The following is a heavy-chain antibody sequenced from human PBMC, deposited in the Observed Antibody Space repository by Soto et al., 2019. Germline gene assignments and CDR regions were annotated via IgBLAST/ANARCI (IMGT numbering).Heavy chain of an antibody. J-gene: IGHJ6*04. Sequence: EVQVLESGGDLVQPGGSLRLSCAASGFTFSSYALSWVRQAPGKGLEWVSGISGPGGSTYYADSVKGRFTISRDDSESTRYLQMTRRSAEDTALYYCAKNSGWYITHQNYYYHMGVWGEGTTVTVSS. D-gene: IGHD6-19*01. CDR1: GFTFSSYA. V-gene: IGHV3-23*01. CDR2: ISGPGGST. CDR3: AKNSGWYITHQNYYYHMGV.